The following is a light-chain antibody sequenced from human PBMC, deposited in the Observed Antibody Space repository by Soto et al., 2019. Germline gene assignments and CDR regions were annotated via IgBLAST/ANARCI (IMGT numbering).Light chain of an antibody. V-gene: IGKV3-20*01. CDR1: QSVSSSY. CDR3: QQYGSSPWT. CDR2: GAS. Sequence: TQSPGTLSLSPGERATLSCRASQSVSSSYLAWYQQKPGQAPRLLIYGASSRATGIPDRFRGSGSGTDFTLTISSMVPEDFAGYYCQQYGSSPWTFGQGTKVDVK. J-gene: IGKJ1*01.